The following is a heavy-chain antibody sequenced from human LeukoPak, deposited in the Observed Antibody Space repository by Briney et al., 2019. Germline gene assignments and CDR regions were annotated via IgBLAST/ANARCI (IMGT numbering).Heavy chain of an antibody. D-gene: IGHD3-10*01. CDR2: INHSGST. CDR3: ARVGPTMVRGVIITYGAFDI. Sequence: SETLSLTCAVYGGSFSGYYWSWIRQPPGKGLEWIGEINHSGSTNYNPSLKSRVTISVDTSKNQFSLKLSSVTAADTAVYYCARVGPTMVRGVIITYGAFDIWGQGTMVTVSS. CDR1: GGSFSGYY. J-gene: IGHJ3*02. V-gene: IGHV4-34*01.